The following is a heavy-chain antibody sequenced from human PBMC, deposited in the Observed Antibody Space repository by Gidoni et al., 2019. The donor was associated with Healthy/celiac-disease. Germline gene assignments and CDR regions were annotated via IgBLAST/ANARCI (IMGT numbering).Heavy chain of an antibody. D-gene: IGHD1-20*01. J-gene: IGHJ5*02. Sequence: QVQLVQSGAEVKKPGSSLMLSCKAFRGTFRSYAISWVRQAPGQGLEWMGGIIPIFGTANYAQKFQGRVTITADESTSTAYMELSSLRSEDTAVYYCARLPLTVPNTDNWFDPWGQGTLVTVSS. CDR3: ARLPLTVPNTDNWFDP. CDR1: RGTFRSYA. V-gene: IGHV1-69*01. CDR2: IIPIFGTA.